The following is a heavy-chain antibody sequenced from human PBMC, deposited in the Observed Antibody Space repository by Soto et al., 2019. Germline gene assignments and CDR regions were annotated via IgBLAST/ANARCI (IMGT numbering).Heavy chain of an antibody. CDR3: ARDAPPFDY. CDR2: IRAYNGNT. CDR1: GYTFTNYG. J-gene: IGHJ4*02. V-gene: IGHV1-18*01. Sequence: QVKLVQSGADVKKPGASVKVSCKASGYTFTNYGISWARQVPGQGLEWLEWIRAYNGNTNYAQKRQGRVTMTTDKTTRTAYMELMILRSDDTAAYYCARDAPPFDYWGQGTLVTVSS.